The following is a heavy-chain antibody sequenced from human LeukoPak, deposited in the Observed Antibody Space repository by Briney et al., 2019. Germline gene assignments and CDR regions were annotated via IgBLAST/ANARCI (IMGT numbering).Heavy chain of an antibody. Sequence: GASVKVSCKASGYTFTSYGISWVRQAPGQGLEWMGWISAYNGNTNYAQKLQGRVTMTTDTSTSTAYMELRSLRSDDTAVYYCARDYGSGSYFHHFDHWGQGTLVTVSS. CDR3: ARDYGSGSYFHHFDH. CDR1: GYTFTSYG. V-gene: IGHV1-18*04. CDR2: ISAYNGNT. D-gene: IGHD3-10*01. J-gene: IGHJ4*02.